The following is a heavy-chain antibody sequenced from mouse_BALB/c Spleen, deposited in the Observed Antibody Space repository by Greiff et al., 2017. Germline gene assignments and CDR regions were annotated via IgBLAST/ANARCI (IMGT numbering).Heavy chain of an antibody. CDR3: ARDDYRYDDWFAY. D-gene: IGHD2-14*01. J-gene: IGHJ3*01. CDR1: GYSITSGYY. Sequence: EVQLQQSGPGLVKPSQSLSLTCSVTGYSITSGYYWNWIRQFPGNKLEWMGYISYDGSNNYNPSLKNRISITRDTSKNQFFLKLNSVTTEDTATYYCARDDYRYDDWFAYWGQGTLVTVSA. V-gene: IGHV3-6*02. CDR2: ISYDGSN.